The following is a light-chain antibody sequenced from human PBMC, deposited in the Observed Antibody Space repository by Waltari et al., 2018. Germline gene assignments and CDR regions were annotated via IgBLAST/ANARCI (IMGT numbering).Light chain of an antibody. CDR3: RVYASDSNHPV. Sequence: SFVLTQPPSVSVAPGQTVTISCAGTNSGRKNDNWYQQYPGHAPVLAVYDDSDRPSGVPERFSGSNSGNTATLTICGVEAGDEADFYCRVYASDSNHPVFGAGTKLTVL. V-gene: IGLV3-21*02. J-gene: IGLJ1*01. CDR1: NSGRKN. CDR2: DDS.